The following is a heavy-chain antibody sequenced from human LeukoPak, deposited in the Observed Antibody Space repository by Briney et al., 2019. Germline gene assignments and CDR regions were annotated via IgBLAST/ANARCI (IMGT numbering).Heavy chain of an antibody. J-gene: IGHJ4*02. Sequence: PSETLSLTCTVSGGSISSSSYYWGWIRQPPGKGLEWIGEINHSGSTNYNPSLKSRVTISVDTSKNQFSLKLSSVTAADTAVYYCARGEMATVTHFDYWGQGTLVTVSS. V-gene: IGHV4-39*07. CDR3: ARGEMATVTHFDY. CDR2: INHSGST. CDR1: GGSISSSSYY. D-gene: IGHD4-17*01.